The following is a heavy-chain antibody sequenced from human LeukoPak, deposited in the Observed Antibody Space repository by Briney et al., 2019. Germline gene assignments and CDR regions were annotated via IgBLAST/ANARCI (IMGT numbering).Heavy chain of an antibody. CDR2: INPSGDST. Sequence: ASVKVSCKASGYTFTSYNMHWVRQAPGQGLEWMGIINPSGDSTSYTEEFQGRVSMTKDTFTSTVYMELSSLRSEDTAVYYCARGAYSGTGSYYDYWGQGTLVTVSS. J-gene: IGHJ4*02. CDR1: GYTFTSYN. D-gene: IGHD3-10*01. V-gene: IGHV1-46*01. CDR3: ARGAYSGTGSYYDY.